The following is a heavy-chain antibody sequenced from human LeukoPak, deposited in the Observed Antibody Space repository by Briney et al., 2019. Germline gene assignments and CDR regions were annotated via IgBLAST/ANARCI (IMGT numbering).Heavy chain of an antibody. V-gene: IGHV3-48*02. CDR3: ARYCSSSSCSGGFDY. Sequence: GGSLRLSCAASGFTFSSYSMNWVRQVPGKGLEWVSYIISSSSTIYYADSVKGRFTISRDNAKNSLYLQMNSLRDEDTAVYYCARYCSSSSCSGGFDYWGHGTLVTVSS. CDR1: GFTFSSYS. CDR2: IISSSSTI. D-gene: IGHD2-2*01. J-gene: IGHJ4*01.